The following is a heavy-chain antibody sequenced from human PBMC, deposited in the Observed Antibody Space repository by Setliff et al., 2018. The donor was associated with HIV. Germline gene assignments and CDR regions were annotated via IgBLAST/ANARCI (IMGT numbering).Heavy chain of an antibody. Sequence: GASVKVSCKPSGGSFRSAAINWVRQAPGQGPEWMGGITLKLGTTNSAQRFRGRVAFTADTSTNTASMKLTGLRSDDTAIYYCAGMQRDNHYGGPDVSWGQGTLVTVSS. CDR2: ITLKLGTT. CDR1: GGSFRSAA. V-gene: IGHV1-69*10. J-gene: IGHJ4*02. D-gene: IGHD3-10*01. CDR3: AGMQRDNHYGGPDVS.